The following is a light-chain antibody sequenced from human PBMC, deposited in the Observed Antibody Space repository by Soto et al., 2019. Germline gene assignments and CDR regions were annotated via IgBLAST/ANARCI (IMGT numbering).Light chain of an antibody. CDR1: SSDVGGYKY. CDR3: SSYAATSIVV. J-gene: IGLJ2*01. CDR2: EVS. V-gene: IGLV2-8*01. Sequence: QSVLTQPPSASGSPGQSVTISCTGASSDVGGYKYVSWYQQHPGKAHKVIIYEVSKRSSGLSDRFSGSKSGNTASLTVSGLQAEDEADYYCSSYAATSIVVFGGGTKLTVL.